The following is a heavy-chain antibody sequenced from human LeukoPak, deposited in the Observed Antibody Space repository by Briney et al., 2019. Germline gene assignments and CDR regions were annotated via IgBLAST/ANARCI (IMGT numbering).Heavy chain of an antibody. CDR1: GFTFSSYW. CDR2: ISSSGSTI. V-gene: IGHV3-11*01. Sequence: PGGSLRLSCAASGFTFSSYWMSWIRQAPGKGLEWVSYISSSGSTIYYADSVKGRFTISRDNAKNSLYLQMNSLRAEDTAVYYCASYDSSGYYYAEHWGQGTLVTVSS. D-gene: IGHD3-22*01. CDR3: ASYDSSGYYYAEH. J-gene: IGHJ4*02.